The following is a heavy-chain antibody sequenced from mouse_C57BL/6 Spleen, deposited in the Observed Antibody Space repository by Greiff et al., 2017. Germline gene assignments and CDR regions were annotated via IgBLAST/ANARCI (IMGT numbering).Heavy chain of an antibody. J-gene: IGHJ2*01. CDR3: ASEDLPVGFDY. V-gene: IGHV5-16*01. CDR2: INYDGSST. Sequence: EVHLVESEGGLVQPGSSMKLSCTASGFTFSDYYMAWVRQVPEKGLEWVANINYDGSSTYYLDSLKSRFIISRDNAKNILYLQMSRLKSEDTATYYCASEDLPVGFDYWGQGTTLTVSS. D-gene: IGHD2-1*01. CDR1: GFTFSDYY.